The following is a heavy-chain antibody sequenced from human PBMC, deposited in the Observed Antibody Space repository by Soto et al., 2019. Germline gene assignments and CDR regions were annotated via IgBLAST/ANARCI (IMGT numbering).Heavy chain of an antibody. Sequence: QVQLQKSGPGRVKPSGTLSLTCAVSGGFISGSNWWSWVRQPPGKGLEWIGEIYHSGITNYNPSLKSRVTISVDKSKNQFSLNLSSVTAADTAVYYCAGNSGTYSFDYWGQGTLVTVSS. CDR3: AGNSGTYSFDY. CDR1: GGFISGSNW. V-gene: IGHV4-4*02. D-gene: IGHD1-26*01. J-gene: IGHJ4*02. CDR2: IYHSGIT.